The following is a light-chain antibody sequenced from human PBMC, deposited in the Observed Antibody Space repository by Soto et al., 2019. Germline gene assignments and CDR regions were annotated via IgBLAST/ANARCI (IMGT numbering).Light chain of an antibody. Sequence: DIQMTQSPSSLSASVGDRVTITCRASQSISSYLNWYQQKPGKAPKLLIYAASSLQSGVPSRFSGSGSGTEFTLSISSLQPDDFATYYCQQCYWHWTFGQGTKVDIK. CDR1: QSISSY. CDR2: AAS. J-gene: IGKJ1*01. CDR3: QQCYWHWT. V-gene: IGKV1-39*01.